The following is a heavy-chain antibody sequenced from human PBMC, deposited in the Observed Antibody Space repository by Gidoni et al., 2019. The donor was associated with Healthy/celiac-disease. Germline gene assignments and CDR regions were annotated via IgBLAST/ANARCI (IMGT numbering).Heavy chain of an antibody. CDR2: IYHSVST. CDR3: AGAITMVRGVIMEGRDWFDP. V-gene: IGHV4-30-2*01. Sequence: QLQLQEYGSGLVKPSQTLSLTCAVSGGSISRGGYSWSWLRQPPGKGLEWIGYIYHSVSTYYNPSLKSRVTISVDRSKNQFSLKLSSVTAADTAVYYCAGAITMVRGVIMEGRDWFDPWGQGTLVTVSS. CDR1: GGSISRGGYS. D-gene: IGHD3-10*01. J-gene: IGHJ5*02.